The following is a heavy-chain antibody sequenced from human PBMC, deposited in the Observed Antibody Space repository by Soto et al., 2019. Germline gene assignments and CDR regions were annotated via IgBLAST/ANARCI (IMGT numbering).Heavy chain of an antibody. J-gene: IGHJ4*02. Sequence: GGSLRLSCGVSGFPFAPSTMSWVRQAPGKGLEWVSTISVSVGSTYSADSVQGRFTVSSDISDNTLFLRMTSLTADDTAVYFCAKRDVPHSTSNAYFYDHWGRGGLVTVSS. D-gene: IGHD2-21*02. CDR2: ISVSVGST. CDR1: GFPFAPST. CDR3: AKRDVPHSTSNAYFYDH. V-gene: IGHV3-23*01.